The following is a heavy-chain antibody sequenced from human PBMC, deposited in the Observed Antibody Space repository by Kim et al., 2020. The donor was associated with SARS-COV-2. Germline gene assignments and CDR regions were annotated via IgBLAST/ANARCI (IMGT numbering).Heavy chain of an antibody. D-gene: IGHD2-8*02. CDR1: GYTFTSYG. V-gene: IGHV1-3*01. CDR2: ISAGTGYT. Sequence: ASVKVSCKPSGYTFTSYGIHWVRQAPGQSLEWMGYISAGTGYTRYSQKFQGRVTITRDTSASTAYMELTSLTSEDTAAYYCARGGVEKWGVWGQGTTVTVSS. J-gene: IGHJ6*02. CDR3: ARGGVEKWGV.